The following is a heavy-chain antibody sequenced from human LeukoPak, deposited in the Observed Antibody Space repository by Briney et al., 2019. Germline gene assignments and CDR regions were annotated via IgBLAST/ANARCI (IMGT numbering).Heavy chain of an antibody. CDR2: IYNSGST. V-gene: IGHV4-59*01. CDR3: AGGYKYAYYNYYYMDV. Sequence: SETLSLTCTVSGGSISSYYWSWIRQPPGKRLEWIGYIYNSGSTNYNPSLKSRVTISVDTSKNQFSLKLSSVTAADTAVYYCAGGYKYAYYNYYYMDVWGKGTTVTVSS. CDR1: GGSISSYY. D-gene: IGHD5-24*01. J-gene: IGHJ6*03.